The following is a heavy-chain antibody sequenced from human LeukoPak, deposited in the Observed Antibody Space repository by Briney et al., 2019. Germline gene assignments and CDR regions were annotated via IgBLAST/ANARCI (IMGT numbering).Heavy chain of an antibody. J-gene: IGHJ4*02. CDR3: TYSSAWYPFFDY. V-gene: IGHV3-15*01. CDR2: IKSKTDGGIT. Sequence: GGSLRLSCVASGFTFSNGGMSWVRQAPRQGLESVGRIKSKTDGGITDYAAPVRGRFTISRDDSKNTLYLQMNSLETEGTAVYYCTYSSAWYPFFDYWGQGTLVTVSS. CDR1: GFTFSNGG. D-gene: IGHD6-19*01.